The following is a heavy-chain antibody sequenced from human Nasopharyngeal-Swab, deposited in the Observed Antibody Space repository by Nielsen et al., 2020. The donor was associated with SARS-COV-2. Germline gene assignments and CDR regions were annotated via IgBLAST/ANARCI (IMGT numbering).Heavy chain of an antibody. CDR2: IKQDGGEK. Sequence: GESLKISCAASGFTFASYWMSWVRQAPRKGLEWVASIKQDGGEKYYVDSVKGRFTIARDNAKNSVYLQMNSLRVEDTAVYYCAREGYGAYGDHPDHWGQGTLVTVSS. CDR3: AREGYGAYGDHPDH. CDR1: GFTFASYW. V-gene: IGHV3-7*01. D-gene: IGHD4/OR15-4a*01. J-gene: IGHJ4*02.